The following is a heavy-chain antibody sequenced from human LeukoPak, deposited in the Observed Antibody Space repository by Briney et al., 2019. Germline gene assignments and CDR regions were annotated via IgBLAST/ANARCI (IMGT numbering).Heavy chain of an antibody. CDR2: IHQDGSER. CDR3: AREGYSSSWYTDY. V-gene: IGHV3-7*01. CDR1: GFTFSSYA. D-gene: IGHD6-13*01. J-gene: IGHJ4*02. Sequence: GGSLRLSCAASGFTFSSYAMSWVRQAPGKGLEWVANIHQDGSERYYVDSVKGRFTISRDNAKNLLYLQMNSLRAEDTAVFYCAREGYSSSWYTDYWGQGTLVTVSS.